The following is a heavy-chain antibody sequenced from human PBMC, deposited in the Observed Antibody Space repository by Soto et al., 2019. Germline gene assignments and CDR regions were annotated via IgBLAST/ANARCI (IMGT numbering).Heavy chain of an antibody. D-gene: IGHD3-10*01. J-gene: IGHJ4*02. CDR3: ARGSGSGTYPYFDY. V-gene: IGHV3-30-3*01. CDR2: ISYDGSNK. CDR1: GFIFSSYA. Sequence: PGGSLRLSCVVSGFIFSSYAMFWVRQDTGKGLEWVAIISYDGSNKYYADSVKGRFTISRDNSKNTLYLQMSSLRAEDTAVLYWARGSGSGTYPYFDYWGQGTLVTVSS.